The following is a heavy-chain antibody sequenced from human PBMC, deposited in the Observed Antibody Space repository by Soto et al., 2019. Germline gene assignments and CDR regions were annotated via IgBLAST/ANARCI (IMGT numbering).Heavy chain of an antibody. CDR3: ARDSRLLGYCSGGSCYNAHAFDI. Sequence: VGSLRLSCAASGFTFSSDAMHWVRQAPGKGLEWVAGISYDGSNKYYADSVKGRFTISRDNSKNTLYLQMNSLRAEDTAVYYCARDSRLLGYCSGGSCYNAHAFDIWGQATMVTVSS. J-gene: IGHJ3*02. CDR1: GFTFSSDA. CDR2: ISYDGSNK. D-gene: IGHD2-15*01. V-gene: IGHV3-30-3*01.